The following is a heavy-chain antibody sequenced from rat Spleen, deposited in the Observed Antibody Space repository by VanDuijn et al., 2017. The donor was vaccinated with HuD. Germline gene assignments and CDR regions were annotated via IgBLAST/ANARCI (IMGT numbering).Heavy chain of an antibody. D-gene: IGHD1-10*01. V-gene: IGHV2-30*01. J-gene: IGHJ2*01. CDR1: GFSLTRYN. CDR3: TREEDNSYYFDY. CDR2: IWTGGNT. Sequence: QVQLKESGPGLVQPSQTLSLTCTVSGFSLTRYNVHWVRQSTGKGLEWLGLIWTGGNTGYNSALKSRLTFSRDTSKSQVFLKINILQTEDIATYYCTREEDNSYYFDYWGQGVMVTVSS.